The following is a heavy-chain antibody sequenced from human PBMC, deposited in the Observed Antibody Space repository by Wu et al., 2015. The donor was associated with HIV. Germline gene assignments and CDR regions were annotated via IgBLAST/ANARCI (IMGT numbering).Heavy chain of an antibody. CDR3: ARDPDYDSNGRMWFDP. V-gene: IGHV1-46*01. Sequence: QVQLVQSGAEVRKPGASVKVSCTASGYTFTSYYMHWVRQAPGQGLEWMGVINPSGGNTNYAQKFQYRLIMTKDTSTSTVYMELSSLRSEDTAIYYCARDPDYDSNGRMWFDPGAREPWSPSPQ. CDR1: GYTFTSYY. CDR2: INPSGGNT. D-gene: IGHD3-22*01. J-gene: IGHJ5*02.